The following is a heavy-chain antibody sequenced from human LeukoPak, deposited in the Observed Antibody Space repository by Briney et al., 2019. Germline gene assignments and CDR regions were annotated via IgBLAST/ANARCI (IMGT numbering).Heavy chain of an antibody. Sequence: PGGSLRLSCAASGFTFSSYAMSWVRQAPGKGLEWVSAISGSGSGGNTYYADSVKGRFTISRDNSKNTLYLQMNSLRDEDTALYYCAKEIKSGYDFGVYFYDSSGYGDLDHWGQGTLVTVSS. CDR2: ISGSGSGGNT. D-gene: IGHD3-22*01. CDR3: AKEIKSGYDFGVYFYDSSGYGDLDH. CDR1: GFTFSSYA. J-gene: IGHJ4*02. V-gene: IGHV3-23*01.